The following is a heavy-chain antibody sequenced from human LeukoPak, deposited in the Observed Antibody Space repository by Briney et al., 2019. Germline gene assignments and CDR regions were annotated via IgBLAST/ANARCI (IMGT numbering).Heavy chain of an antibody. CDR2: TYYRSKWYN. CDR3: AREPGDGDIVVPNWFDP. D-gene: IGHD2-2*01. CDR1: GDSVSSNSAA. V-gene: IGHV6-1*01. Sequence: SQTLSLTCAISGDSVSSNSAAWNWIRQSPSRGLERLGRTYYRSKWYNDYAVSVKSRITINPDTSKNQFSLQLNSVTPEDTAVYYCAREPGDGDIVVPNWFDPWGQGTLVTVSS. J-gene: IGHJ5*02.